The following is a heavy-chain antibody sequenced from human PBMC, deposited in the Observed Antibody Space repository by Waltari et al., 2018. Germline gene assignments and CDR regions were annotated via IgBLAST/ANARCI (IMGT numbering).Heavy chain of an antibody. V-gene: IGHV4-59*01. CDR1: GGSISSYY. D-gene: IGHD3-10*01. CDR2: IYYSGST. CDR3: ARGGITMVRGVSWDFQH. J-gene: IGHJ1*01. Sequence: QVQLQESGPGLVKPSETLSLTCTVSGGSISSYYWSWIRQPPGKGLEWIGYIYYSGSTNYNPSLKSRVTISVDTSKIQFSLKLSSVTAADTAVYYCARGGITMVRGVSWDFQHWGQGTLVTVSS.